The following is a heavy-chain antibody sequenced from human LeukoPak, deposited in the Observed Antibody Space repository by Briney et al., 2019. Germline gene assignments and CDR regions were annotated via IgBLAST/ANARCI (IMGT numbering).Heavy chain of an antibody. CDR2: IPYDGNSE. CDR1: GFTVSSNY. D-gene: IGHD4-11*01. J-gene: IGHJ4*02. V-gene: IGHV3-30*02. Sequence: GGSLRLSCAASGFTVSSNYMSWVRQAPGKGLEWVAFIPYDGNSEYYADSVKGRFTISRDNSKNTLYLQMNSLRTEDTALYYCAKDEGGPTVSDYWGQGTLVTVSS. CDR3: AKDEGGPTVSDY.